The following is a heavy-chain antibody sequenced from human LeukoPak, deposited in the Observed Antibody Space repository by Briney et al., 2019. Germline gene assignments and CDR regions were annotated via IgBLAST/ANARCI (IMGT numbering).Heavy chain of an antibody. CDR3: TRGDYYDSSGYYLLFGY. V-gene: IGHV3-49*04. J-gene: IGHJ4*02. CDR2: IRSKAYGGTT. CDR1: GFTFSNAW. D-gene: IGHD3-22*01. Sequence: GGSLRLSCAASGFTFSNAWMSWVRQAPGKGLEWVGFIRSKAYGGTTEYAASVKGRFTISRDDSRSIAYLQMNSLKTEDTAVYYCTRGDYYDSSGYYLLFGYWGQGTLVTVSS.